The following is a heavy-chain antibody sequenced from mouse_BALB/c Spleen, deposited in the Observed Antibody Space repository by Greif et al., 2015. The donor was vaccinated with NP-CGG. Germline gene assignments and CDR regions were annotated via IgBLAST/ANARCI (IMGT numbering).Heavy chain of an antibody. CDR1: GFTFSSYG. CDR3: ARQLAYYAMDY. Sequence: VQLQQSGGDLVKPGGSLKLSCAASGFTFSSYGMSWVRQTPDKRLEWVATISSGGSYTYYPDSVKGRFTISRDNAKNTLYLQMSSLKSEDTAMYYCARQLAYYAMDYWGQGTSVTVSS. CDR2: ISSGGSYT. V-gene: IGHV5-6*01. J-gene: IGHJ4*01. D-gene: IGHD6-1*01.